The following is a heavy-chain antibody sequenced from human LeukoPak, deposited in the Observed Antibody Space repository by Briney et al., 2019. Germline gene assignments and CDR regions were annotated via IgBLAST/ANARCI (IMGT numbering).Heavy chain of an antibody. D-gene: IGHD4-17*01. J-gene: IGHJ4*02. CDR1: GYTFTNYH. CDR3: ARYGHSPFFDY. CDR2: INSSGGST. Sequence: GSVKVSCKASGYTFTNYHMNGVRQAPGQGLEWVGIINSSGGSTTNAQNFQGRVIMTRDMSTSTVYMELSSLRSEDTAVYFCARYGHSPFFDYWGQGTLVIVSS. V-gene: IGHV1-46*01.